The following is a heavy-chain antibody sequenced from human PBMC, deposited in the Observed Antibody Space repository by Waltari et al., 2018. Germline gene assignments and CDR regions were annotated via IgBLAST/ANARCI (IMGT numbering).Heavy chain of an antibody. V-gene: IGHV4-38-2*02. Sequence: QVQLQESGPGLVKPSETLSLTCTVSGYSISSGYYWGWIRQPPGKGLEWIGSSYHSGGTYYNPSLKSRVTISVDTSKNQFSLKLSSVTAADTAVYYCARPYGDYAFDIWGQGTMVTVSS. CDR3: ARPYGDYAFDI. CDR1: GYSISSGYY. D-gene: IGHD4-17*01. J-gene: IGHJ3*02. CDR2: SYHSGGT.